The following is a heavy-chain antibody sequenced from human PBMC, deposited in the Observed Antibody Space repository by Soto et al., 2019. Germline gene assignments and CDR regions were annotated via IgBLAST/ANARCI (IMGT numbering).Heavy chain of an antibody. CDR3: ARAACSGGSCYGKNYYYYYGMDV. CDR1: GYTFTSYG. V-gene: IGHV1-18*04. D-gene: IGHD2-15*01. J-gene: IGHJ6*02. CDR2: ISAYNGNT. Sequence: QVQLVQSGAEVKKPGASVKVSCKASGYTFTSYGISWVRQAPGQGLEWMGWISAYNGNTNYAQKLHGRVTMTTDTSTSTDYMELRSLRSDDTAVYYCARAACSGGSCYGKNYYYYYGMDVWGQGTTVTVSS.